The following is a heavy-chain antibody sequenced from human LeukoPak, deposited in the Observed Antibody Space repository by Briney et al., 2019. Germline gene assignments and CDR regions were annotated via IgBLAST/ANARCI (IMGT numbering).Heavy chain of an antibody. CDR2: IYSGGST. CDR1: GFTVSSNY. D-gene: IGHD3-10*01. J-gene: IGHJ4*02. Sequence: PGGSLRLSCAASGFTVSSNYMSWVRQAPGKGLEWVSVIYSGGSTYYADSVKGRFTISRDNSKNTLYLQMNSLRAEDTAVYYCAKDRGSGSYYKGFDYWGQGTLVTVSS. V-gene: IGHV3-53*01. CDR3: AKDRGSGSYYKGFDY.